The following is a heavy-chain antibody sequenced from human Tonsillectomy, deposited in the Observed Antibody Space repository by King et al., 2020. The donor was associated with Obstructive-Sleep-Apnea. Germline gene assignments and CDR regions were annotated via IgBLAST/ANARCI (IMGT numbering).Heavy chain of an antibody. Sequence: VQLVESGGGLVQPGRSLRLSCAASGFTFDDYAMHWVRQAPGKGLEWVSGISWNSGSISYADSVKGRFTISRDNAKNSLYLQMNSLRAEDTALYYCAKDKGSSGYGDYWAGGNWFDPWGQGTLVTVSS. CDR1: GFTFDDYA. CDR3: AKDKGSSGYGDYWAGGNWFDP. J-gene: IGHJ5*02. D-gene: IGHD4-17*01. CDR2: ISWNSGSI. V-gene: IGHV3-9*01.